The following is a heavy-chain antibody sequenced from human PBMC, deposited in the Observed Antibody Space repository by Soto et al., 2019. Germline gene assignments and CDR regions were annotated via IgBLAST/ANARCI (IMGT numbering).Heavy chain of an antibody. CDR1: GFTFSSNY. Sequence: GGSLRLSCAASGFTFSSNYMSWVRQAPGKGLEWVSVIYSGGSTYYADSVKGRFTISRDNSKNTLYLQMNSLRAEDTAVYYCAREVFRARYNWSHWGQGTLVTVSS. CDR3: AREVFRARYNWSH. J-gene: IGHJ4*02. D-gene: IGHD1-20*01. CDR2: IYSGGST. V-gene: IGHV3-66*01.